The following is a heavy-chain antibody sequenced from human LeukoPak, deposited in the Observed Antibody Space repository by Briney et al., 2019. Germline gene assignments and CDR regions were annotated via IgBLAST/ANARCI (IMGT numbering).Heavy chain of an antibody. CDR2: ISYDGSNK. CDR3: AKDRLITMVRGVTGMDV. CDR1: GFTFSSYG. V-gene: IGHV3-30*18. Sequence: GGSLRLSCAASGFTFSSYGMHWVRQAPGKGLEWVAVISYDGSNKYYADSVKGRFTISRDNSKNTLYMQMNSLRAEDTAVYYCAKDRLITMVRGVTGMDVWGQGTTVTVSS. J-gene: IGHJ6*02. D-gene: IGHD3-10*01.